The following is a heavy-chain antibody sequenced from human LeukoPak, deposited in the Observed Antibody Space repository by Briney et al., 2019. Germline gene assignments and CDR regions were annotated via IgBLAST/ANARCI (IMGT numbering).Heavy chain of an antibody. V-gene: IGHV4-39*01. J-gene: IGHJ5*02. CDR2: IYYSGST. CDR1: GGSISSSSYS. CDR3: ARGVVVVPAAPYNWFDP. D-gene: IGHD2-2*01. Sequence: TSSETLSLTCTVSGGSISSSSYSWGWIRQPPGKGLEWIGSIYYSGSTYYNPSLKSRVTISVDTSKNQFSPKLSSVTAADTAVYYCARGVVVVPAAPYNWFDPWGQGTLVTVSS.